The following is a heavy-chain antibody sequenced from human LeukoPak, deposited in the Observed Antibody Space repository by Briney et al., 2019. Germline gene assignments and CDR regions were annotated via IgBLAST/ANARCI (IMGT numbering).Heavy chain of an antibody. CDR1: GLTFNNYD. V-gene: IGHV3-30*04. CDR3: AREIFRGVAPEY. Sequence: QTGRSLRLSCAASGLTFNNYDMYWVRQAPGKGLEWVADITSDGRKKYYADSVKGRFTISRDTSRNTLDLEMDSLRVDDTAVYYCAREIFRGVAPEYWGQGTLVTVST. D-gene: IGHD3-10*01. CDR2: ITSDGRKK. J-gene: IGHJ4*02.